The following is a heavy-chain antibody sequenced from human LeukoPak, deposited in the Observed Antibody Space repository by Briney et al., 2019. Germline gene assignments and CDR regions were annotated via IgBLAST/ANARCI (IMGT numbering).Heavy chain of an antibody. Sequence: GGSLRLSCAASGFTLSNAWMNWVRQAPGKGLEWVSSISSSSSYIYYADSVKGRFTISRDNAKNSLYLQMNSLRAEDTAVYYCARDVGYDSSLRHDYWGQGTLVTVSS. CDR1: GFTLSNAW. CDR2: ISSSSSYI. CDR3: ARDVGYDSSLRHDY. J-gene: IGHJ4*02. D-gene: IGHD3-22*01. V-gene: IGHV3-21*01.